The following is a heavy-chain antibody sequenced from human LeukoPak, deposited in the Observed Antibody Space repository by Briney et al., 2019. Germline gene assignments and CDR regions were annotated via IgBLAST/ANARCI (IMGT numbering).Heavy chain of an antibody. D-gene: IGHD4-11*01. J-gene: IGHJ4*02. Sequence: GGSLRLSCAVSGFTFSNYAMSWVRQAPGKGLEWVSAITSSGGDTYNADSVRGRFSISRDNSKNTLYLQMNSLRAEDTAVFFCAKVDYNDYAFDNRGQGTLVTVSA. CDR2: ITSSGGDT. V-gene: IGHV3-23*01. CDR1: GFTFSNYA. CDR3: AKVDYNDYAFDN.